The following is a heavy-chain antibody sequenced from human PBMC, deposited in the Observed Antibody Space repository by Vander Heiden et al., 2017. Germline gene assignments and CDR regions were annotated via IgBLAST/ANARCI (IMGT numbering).Heavy chain of an antibody. CDR1: GFTVSSYG. V-gene: IGHV3-33*01. J-gene: IGHJ4*02. CDR2: IWYDGSNK. CDR3: AREDSAFDY. Sequence: SGVGVVQPGRSLRLSCAASGFTVSSYGMHGVRQAPGKGLEWVAVIWYDGSNKYYADSVKGRFTISRDNSKNTLYLQMNSLRAEDTAVYYCAREDSAFDYWGQGTLVTVSS.